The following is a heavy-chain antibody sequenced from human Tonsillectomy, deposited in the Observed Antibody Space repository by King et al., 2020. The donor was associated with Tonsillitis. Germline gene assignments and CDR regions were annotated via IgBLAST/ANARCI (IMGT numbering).Heavy chain of an antibody. CDR1: GLTFGDYG. CDR3: ARVPGIQGVMSYFDY. D-gene: IGHD3-10*01. J-gene: IGHJ4*02. Sequence: EVQLVESGGGVVRPGGSLRLSCAASGLTFGDYGMSWVRQVPGKGLEWVSGINWNGGRTGYADSVKGRFTISRDNAKNSLYLQMNSLRAEDTALYYCARVPGIQGVMSYFDYGGQGTVVTVSS. V-gene: IGHV3-20*04. CDR2: INWNGGRT.